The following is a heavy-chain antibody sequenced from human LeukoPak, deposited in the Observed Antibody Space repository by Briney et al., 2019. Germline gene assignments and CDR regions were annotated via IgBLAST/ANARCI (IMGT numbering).Heavy chain of an antibody. V-gene: IGHV3-23*01. CDR1: GSTFSSYA. Sequence: PRGSLRLSCTASGSTFSSYAMSWVRQAPGKGLEWVSAITGSGGSTYYADSVKGRFTISRDNSKNTLYLQMNSLRAEDTAVYYCAKDSSLSRVYYFDYWGQGTLVTVSS. CDR3: AKDSSLSRVYYFDY. J-gene: IGHJ4*02. D-gene: IGHD6-6*01. CDR2: ITGSGGST.